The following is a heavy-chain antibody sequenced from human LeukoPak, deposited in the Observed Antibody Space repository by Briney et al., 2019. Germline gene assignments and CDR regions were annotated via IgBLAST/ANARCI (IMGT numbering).Heavy chain of an antibody. CDR3: ATYDFWSGSIDY. Sequence: GGSLRLSCAASGFTFSSYAMHWVRQAPGKGLEWVAVISYDGSNKYYADSVKGRFTISRDNSKNTLYLQMNSLRAEDTAVYYCATYDFWSGSIDYWGQGTLVTVSS. CDR2: ISYDGSNK. CDR1: GFTFSSYA. J-gene: IGHJ4*02. V-gene: IGHV3-30-3*01. D-gene: IGHD3-3*01.